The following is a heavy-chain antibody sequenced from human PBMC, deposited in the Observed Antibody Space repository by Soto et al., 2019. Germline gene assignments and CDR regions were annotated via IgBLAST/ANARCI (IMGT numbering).Heavy chain of an antibody. CDR3: ARDRYSGNAATYYFDY. J-gene: IGHJ4*02. Sequence: ASVKVSCKASGGTFSSYTISWVRQAPGQGLEWMGIINPSGGSTSYAQKFQGRVTMTRDTSTSTVYMELSSLRSEDTAVYYCARDRYSGNAATYYFDYWGQGTLVTVSS. CDR2: INPSGGST. V-gene: IGHV1-46*03. D-gene: IGHD1-26*01. CDR1: GGTFSSYT.